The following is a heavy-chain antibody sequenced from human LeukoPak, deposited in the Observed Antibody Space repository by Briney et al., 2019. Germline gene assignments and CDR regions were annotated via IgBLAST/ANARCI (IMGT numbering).Heavy chain of an antibody. D-gene: IGHD4-17*01. V-gene: IGHV1-24*01. J-gene: IGHJ3*02. CDR1: GYTLTELS. Sequence: ASVKVSCKVSGYTLTELSMHWVRQAPGKGLEWMGGFDPEDGETIYAQKFQGRVTMTEDTSTDTAYMELSSLRSEDTAVYYCGTTTPIWDPGDYTTLFAFDIWGQGTMVTVSS. CDR2: FDPEDGET. CDR3: GTTTPIWDPGDYTTLFAFDI.